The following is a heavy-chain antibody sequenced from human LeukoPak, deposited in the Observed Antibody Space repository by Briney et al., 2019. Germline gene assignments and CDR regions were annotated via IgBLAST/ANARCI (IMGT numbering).Heavy chain of an antibody. J-gene: IGHJ3*02. V-gene: IGHV3-74*03. D-gene: IGHD4-23*01. CDR2: INSDESTK. CDR1: GFNFRPFW. CDR3: VRDRGNPDAFNI. Sequence: GGSLRLSCAASGFNFRPFWMHWVRQAPGKGLVWVSHINSDESTKKYADAVKGRFTISRDNAKNTLYLQMDSLGAEDTAVYYCVRDRGNPDAFNIWGQGTMLTVSS.